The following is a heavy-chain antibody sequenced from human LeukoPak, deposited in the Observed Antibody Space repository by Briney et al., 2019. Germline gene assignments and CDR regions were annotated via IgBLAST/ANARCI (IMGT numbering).Heavy chain of an antibody. CDR1: TSR. V-gene: IGHV1-18*01. CDR3: ARDLWNFYDDSGYNRDFDS. J-gene: IGHJ5*01. Sequence: ASVKVSCKATSRISWVRQAPGQGLEWMGWIGTYGGDTYYTQKFQGRITVTTDTSTSTVYMELRNLRSDDTAVYYCARDLWNFYDDSGYNRDFDSWGQGTLVTVSS. D-gene: IGHD3-22*01. CDR2: IGTYGGDT.